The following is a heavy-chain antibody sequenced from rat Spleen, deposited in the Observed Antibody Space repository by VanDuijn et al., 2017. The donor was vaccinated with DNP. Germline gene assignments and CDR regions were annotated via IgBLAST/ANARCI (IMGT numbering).Heavy chain of an antibody. D-gene: IGHD1-10*01. CDR1: GFSLTSYG. CDR2: ISNGGST. CDR3: ALITTLFDY. J-gene: IGHJ2*01. Sequence: QVQLKESGPGLVQPSRTLSLTCTVSGFSLTSYGVSWVRPPPGKGLEWIAAISNGGSTYYNSALKSRLSISRDTSEDQVFLEMNSLQPEDTAMYFCALITTLFDYWGQGVMVTVSS. V-gene: IGHV2S8*01.